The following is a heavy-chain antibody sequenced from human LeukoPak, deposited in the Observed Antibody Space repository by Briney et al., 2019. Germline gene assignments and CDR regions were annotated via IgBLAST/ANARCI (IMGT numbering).Heavy chain of an antibody. D-gene: IGHD5-12*01. CDR3: ARKIVAGTFDY. J-gene: IGHJ4*02. V-gene: IGHV3-11*01. Sequence: GGSLRLSCAASGFTFSEYYMSWIRQAPGKGLEWVADISSSGDIVSYGESVQGRFTISRDNAKDSLSLQLNSLRADDTAVYYCARKIVAGTFDYWGQGTLVTVSS. CDR1: GFTFSEYY. CDR2: ISSSGDIV.